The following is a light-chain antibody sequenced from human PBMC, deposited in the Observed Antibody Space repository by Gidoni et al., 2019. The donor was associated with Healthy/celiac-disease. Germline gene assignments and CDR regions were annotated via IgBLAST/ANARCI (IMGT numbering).Light chain of an antibody. CDR2: AAS. Sequence: DLQMTLSPSSLSASVGDRVTITCRASQCISNYFAWYQQKPGKVPKLLIYAASTLQSGVPSRFSGSGSGTDFTLTISSLQPEDVATYYCQKYNSDPLTFGGGTKVEIK. CDR1: QCISNY. CDR3: QKYNSDPLT. J-gene: IGKJ4*01. V-gene: IGKV1-27*01.